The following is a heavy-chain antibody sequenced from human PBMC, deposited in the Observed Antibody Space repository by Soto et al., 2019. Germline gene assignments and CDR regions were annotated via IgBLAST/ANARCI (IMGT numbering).Heavy chain of an antibody. CDR2: IGADGLT. CDR1: GFTFSAYD. D-gene: IGHD2-8*02. V-gene: IGHV3-13*01. Sequence: PGGSLRLSCAASGFTFSAYDMHWVRQITGKGLEWVSAIGADGLTYYLGSVKGRFTISRQNAKNSVYLQMNSLRPGDTAVYFCARRYCNGGDCPGIGYDYWGPGTLVTVSS. CDR3: ARRYCNGGDCPGIGYDY. J-gene: IGHJ4*02.